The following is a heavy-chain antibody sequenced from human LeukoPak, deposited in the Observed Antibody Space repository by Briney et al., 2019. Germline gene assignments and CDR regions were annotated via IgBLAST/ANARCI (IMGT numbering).Heavy chain of an antibody. V-gene: IGHV4-59*08. Sequence: PSETLSLTCTVSGGSISSYYWSWIRQPPGKGLEWIGYIYYRGSTNYNPSLKSRVTISVDTSKNQFSLKLSSVTAADTAVYYCARHRDSSGWLPDAFDIWGQGTMVTVSS. CDR3: ARHRDSSGWLPDAFDI. J-gene: IGHJ3*02. CDR1: GGSISSYY. D-gene: IGHD6-19*01. CDR2: IYYRGST.